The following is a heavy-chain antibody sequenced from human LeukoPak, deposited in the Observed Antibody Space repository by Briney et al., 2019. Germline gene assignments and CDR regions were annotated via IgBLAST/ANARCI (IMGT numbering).Heavy chain of an antibody. CDR1: GGSFSGYY. V-gene: IGHV4-34*01. J-gene: IGHJ4*02. D-gene: IGHD3-10*01. Sequence: SETLSLTCAVYGGSFSGYYWSWIRQPPGKGLEWIGEINHSGSTNYNPSLKSRVTISVDTSKNQFSLKLSSVTAADTAVYYCARRAYYGSGRFDYWGRGTLVTVSS. CDR2: INHSGST. CDR3: ARRAYYGSGRFDY.